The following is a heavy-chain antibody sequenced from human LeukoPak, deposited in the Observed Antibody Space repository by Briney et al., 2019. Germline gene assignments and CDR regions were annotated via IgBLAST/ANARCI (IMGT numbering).Heavy chain of an antibody. CDR1: GFTFSSYA. CDR2: ISGSGGST. V-gene: IGHV3-23*01. Sequence: GGSLRLSYAASGFTFSSYAMSWVRQAPGKGLEGVSAISGSGGSTYYADSVKGRFTISRDNSKNTLYLQMNSLRAEDTDVYYCAKVGGYCGGDCYSDYWGQGTMVTVSS. D-gene: IGHD2-21*02. CDR3: AKVGGYCGGDCYSDY. J-gene: IGHJ4*02.